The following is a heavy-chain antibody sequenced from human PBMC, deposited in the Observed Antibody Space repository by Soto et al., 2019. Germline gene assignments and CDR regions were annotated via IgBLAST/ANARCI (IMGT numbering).Heavy chain of an antibody. V-gene: IGHV4-38-2*02. J-gene: IGHJ5*02. CDR1: GYSMTSGSY. Sequence: SETLSLTCDVSGYSMTSGSYWGWIRQTPGKGPEWIGSVYHSGATYYNPSLQSRVSISVDTSKSQFSLKLISATAADTGTYYCARERSFARPAGWFEPWGQGTQVTVSS. CDR2: VYHSGAT. CDR3: ARERSFARPAGWFEP. D-gene: IGHD6-13*01.